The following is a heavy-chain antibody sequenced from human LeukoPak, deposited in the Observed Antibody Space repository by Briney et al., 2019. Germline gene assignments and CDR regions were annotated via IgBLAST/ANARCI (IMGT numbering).Heavy chain of an antibody. CDR3: ARVARRVFDY. CDR1: GFTFSSYA. J-gene: IGHJ4*02. V-gene: IGHV3-30-3*01. Sequence: GRSLRLSCAASGFTFSSYAMHWVRQAPGKGLEWVAVTSYDGCNKYYADSVKGRFTISRDNSKNTLYLQMNSLRAEDTAVYYCARVARRVFDYWGQGTLVTVSS. CDR2: TSYDGCNK.